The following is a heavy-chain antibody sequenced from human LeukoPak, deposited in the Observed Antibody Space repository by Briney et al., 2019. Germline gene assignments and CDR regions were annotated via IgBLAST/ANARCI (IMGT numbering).Heavy chain of an antibody. J-gene: IGHJ6*02. D-gene: IGHD3-3*02. Sequence: SETLSLTCAVYGGSFSGYYWSWIRQPPGKGLEWIGEINHSGSTNYNPSLKSRVTISVDTSKNQFSLKLSSVTAVDTAVYYCARGIRSYYYYGMDVWGQGTTVTVSS. CDR1: GGSFSGYY. CDR2: INHSGST. CDR3: ARGIRSYYYYGMDV. V-gene: IGHV4-34*01.